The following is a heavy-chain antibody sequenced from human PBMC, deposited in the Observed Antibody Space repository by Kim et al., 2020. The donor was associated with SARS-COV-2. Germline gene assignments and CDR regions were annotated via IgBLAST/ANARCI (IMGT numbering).Heavy chain of an antibody. CDR3: ARLYSSSWGDSLYYFDY. V-gene: IGHV4-39*01. Sequence: SETLSLTCTVSGGSISSSSYYWGWIRQPPGKGLEWIGSIYYSGSTYYNPSLKSRVTISVDTSKNQFSLKLSSVTAADTAVYYCARLYSSSWGDSLYYFDYWGQGTLVTVSS. D-gene: IGHD6-13*01. J-gene: IGHJ4*02. CDR1: GGSISSSSYY. CDR2: IYYSGST.